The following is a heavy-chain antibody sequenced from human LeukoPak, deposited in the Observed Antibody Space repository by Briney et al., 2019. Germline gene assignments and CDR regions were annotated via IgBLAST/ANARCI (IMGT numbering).Heavy chain of an antibody. Sequence: GGSLRLSCAASGFTFSSYAMSWVRQAPGKGLEWVSAISGSGGSTYYADSVKGRFTISRDNSKNTLYLQMNSLRAEDTAVYYCAKDLYDRSGYHPLANWGQGTLVTVSS. J-gene: IGHJ4*02. CDR3: AKDLYDRSGYHPLAN. CDR2: ISGSGGST. CDR1: GFTFSSYA. V-gene: IGHV3-23*01. D-gene: IGHD3-22*01.